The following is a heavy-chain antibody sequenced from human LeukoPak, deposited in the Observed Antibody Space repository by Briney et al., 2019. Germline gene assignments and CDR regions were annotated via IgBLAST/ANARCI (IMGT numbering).Heavy chain of an antibody. V-gene: IGHV1-69*04. CDR3: ARGPPVWEDCSGGSCFRNYFDY. Sequence: ASVKVSCKASGGTFSSYAISWVRQAPGQGLEWMGRIIPILGIANYAQKFQGRVTITADKSTSTAYMELSSLRSEDTAVYYCARGPPVWEDCSGGSCFRNYFDYWGQGTLVTVSS. J-gene: IGHJ4*02. CDR2: IIPILGIA. D-gene: IGHD2-15*01. CDR1: GGTFSSYA.